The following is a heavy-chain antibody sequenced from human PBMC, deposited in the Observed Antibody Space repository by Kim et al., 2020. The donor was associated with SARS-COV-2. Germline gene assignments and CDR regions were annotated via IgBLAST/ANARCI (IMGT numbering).Heavy chain of an antibody. J-gene: IGHJ2*01. V-gene: IGHV3-11*04. Sequence: GGSLRLSCAVSGFTFRDYNMSWIRQAPGKGLEWVSYISSAGSNIYYADSVRGRFTMSRDNAKNSLYLQMNSLRAEDTAVYYCARPRFSSTWY. CDR3: ARPRFSSTWY. CDR1: GFTFRDYN. D-gene: IGHD6-13*01. CDR2: ISSAGSNI.